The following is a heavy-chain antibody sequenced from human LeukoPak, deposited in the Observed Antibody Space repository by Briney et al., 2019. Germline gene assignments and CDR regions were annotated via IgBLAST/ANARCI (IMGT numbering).Heavy chain of an antibody. V-gene: IGHV4-38-2*02. CDR3: ARVYRYYYYYYYMDV. CDR2: IYHSGSI. Sequence: SETLSLXCTVSGYSISSGYYWGWIRQPPGKGLEWIGSIYHSGSIYYNPSLKSRVTISVDTSKNQFSLKLSSVTAADTAVYYCARVYRYYYYYYYMDVWGKGTTVTVSS. D-gene: IGHD1-14*01. CDR1: GYSISSGYY. J-gene: IGHJ6*03.